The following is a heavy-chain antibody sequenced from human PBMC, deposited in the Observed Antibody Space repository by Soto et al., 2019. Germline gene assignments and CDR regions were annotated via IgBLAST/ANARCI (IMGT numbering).Heavy chain of an antibody. CDR1: GFTFSSYA. Sequence: EVQLVESGGGLVQPGGSLRLSCAASGFTFSSYAMYWVRQAPGKGLEYVSAINSNGGSTYYSNSVKGRFTISRDNSKDSLYLQMGGLRAEDMAVYYCARTSQYYFDCWGQGTLVTVSS. CDR3: ARTSQYYFDC. J-gene: IGHJ4*02. V-gene: IGHV3-64*01. CDR2: INSNGGST.